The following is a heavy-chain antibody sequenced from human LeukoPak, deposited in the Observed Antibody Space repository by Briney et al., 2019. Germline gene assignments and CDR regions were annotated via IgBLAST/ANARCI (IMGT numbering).Heavy chain of an antibody. V-gene: IGHV3-7*01. D-gene: IGHD3-10*01. CDR3: TRSVGAAFDI. Sequence: GRSLRLSCAASGFTFSSYWMSWVRQAPGKGLEWVANIKKDGSEKYYVDSVKGRFTISGDNAKNSLYLQMNSLRAEDTAVYYCTRSVGAAFDIWGQGTMVTVSS. J-gene: IGHJ3*02. CDR1: GFTFSSYW. CDR2: IKKDGSEK.